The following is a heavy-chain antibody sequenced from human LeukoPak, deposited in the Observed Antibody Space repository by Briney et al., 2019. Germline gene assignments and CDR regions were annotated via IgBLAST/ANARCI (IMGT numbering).Heavy chain of an antibody. CDR2: IFYSGST. J-gene: IGHJ4*02. Sequence: PSQTLSLTCTVSGGSISSNIYYSGWIRQPPGKGLEWIASIFYSGSTYYNPSLKSRVTISVDTSKNQFSLKLTSVAAADTAVYYCARHLSDYSSSRRLVGGYFDYWGQGTLVTVSS. V-gene: IGHV4-39*01. CDR1: GGSISSNIYY. D-gene: IGHD6-13*01. CDR3: ARHLSDYSSSRRLVGGYFDY.